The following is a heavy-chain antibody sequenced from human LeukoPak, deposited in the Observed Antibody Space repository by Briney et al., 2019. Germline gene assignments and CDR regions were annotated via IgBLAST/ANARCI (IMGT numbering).Heavy chain of an antibody. D-gene: IGHD3-9*01. CDR1: GYTFTSYY. CDR2: INPSGGST. V-gene: IGHV1-46*01. Sequence: ASVKVSCKASGYTFTSYYMHWVRQAPGQGLEWMGIINPSGGSTSYAQKFQGRVTMTRDMSTSTVYMELSSLRSEDTAVYYCARDKSSILTAIKKARGWFDPWGQGTLVTVSS. CDR3: ARDKSSILTAIKKARGWFDP. J-gene: IGHJ5*02.